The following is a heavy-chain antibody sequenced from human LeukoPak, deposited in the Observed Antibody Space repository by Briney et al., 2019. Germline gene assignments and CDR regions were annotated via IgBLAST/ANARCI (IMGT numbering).Heavy chain of an antibody. J-gene: IGHJ6*02. V-gene: IGHV4-59*01. D-gene: IGHD2-21*01. Sequence: SETLSLTCTVSGGSICSYYWGWIRQPPGEGLEWIGYIYYSGSTNYNPSLKSRVTISVDTSKNQFSLKLSSVTAADTAVYYCARITFVVEGYGMDVWGQGTTVTVSS. CDR1: GGSICSYY. CDR3: ARITFVVEGYGMDV. CDR2: IYYSGST.